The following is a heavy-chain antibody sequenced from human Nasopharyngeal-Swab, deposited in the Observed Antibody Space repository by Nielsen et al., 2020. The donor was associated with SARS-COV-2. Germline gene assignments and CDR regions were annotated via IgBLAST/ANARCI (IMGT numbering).Heavy chain of an antibody. J-gene: IGHJ6*01. D-gene: IGHD3-9*01. CDR2: IKQDGSEK. V-gene: IGHV3-7*01. CDR1: GFTFSSYW. CDR3: ARVKVDYDILTGYRYYYGMDV. Sequence: GESLKISCAASGFTFSSYWMSWFRQAPVKGLEWVANIKQDGSEKYYVDSVKGRFTISRDNAKNSLYLQMNSLRAEDTAVYYCARVKVDYDILTGYRYYYGMDVWGQGTTVTVSP.